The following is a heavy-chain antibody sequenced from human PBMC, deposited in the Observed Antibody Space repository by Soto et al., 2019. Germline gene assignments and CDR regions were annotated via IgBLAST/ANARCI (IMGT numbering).Heavy chain of an antibody. V-gene: IGHV1-69*01. D-gene: IGHD3-10*01. CDR3: ALLPRITMVRGVGGMDV. J-gene: IGHJ6*02. CDR2: IIPIFGTA. Sequence: QVQLVQSGAEVKKPGSSVKVSCKASGGTFSSYAISWVRQAPGQGLEWMGGIIPIFGTANYAQKFQGRVTITADESTSTAYMERSSLRSEDTAVYYCALLPRITMVRGVGGMDVWGQGTTVTVSS. CDR1: GGTFSSYA.